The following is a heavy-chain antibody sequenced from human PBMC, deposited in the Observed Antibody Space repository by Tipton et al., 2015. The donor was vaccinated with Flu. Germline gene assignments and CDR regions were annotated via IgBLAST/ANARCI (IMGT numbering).Heavy chain of an antibody. J-gene: IGHJ1*01. CDR2: IYTSGST. CDR1: GGSISSYY. D-gene: IGHD1-26*01. CDR3: AKSGSYLEYLQH. Sequence: TLSLTCTFSGGSISSYYWSWIRQPAGKGLEWIGRIYTSGSTNYNPSLKSRVTMSVDTSKNQFSLKLTSVSAADTAVYYCAKSGSYLEYLQHWGQGTLVTVSS. V-gene: IGHV4-4*07.